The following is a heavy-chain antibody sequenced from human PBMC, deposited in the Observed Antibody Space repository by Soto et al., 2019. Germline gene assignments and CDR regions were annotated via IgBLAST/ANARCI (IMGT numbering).Heavy chain of an antibody. CDR1: GFTFSSYA. CDR2: ISYDGSNK. CDR3: ARDGLPDYGSSGYEPLYFDY. J-gene: IGHJ4*02. V-gene: IGHV3-30-3*01. Sequence: GGSLRLSCAASGFTFSSYAMHWVRQAPGKGLEWVAVISYDGSNKYYADSVKGRFTISRDNSKNTLYLQMNSLRAEDTAVYYCARDGLPDYGSSGYEPLYFDYWGQGTLVTVSS. D-gene: IGHD3-22*01.